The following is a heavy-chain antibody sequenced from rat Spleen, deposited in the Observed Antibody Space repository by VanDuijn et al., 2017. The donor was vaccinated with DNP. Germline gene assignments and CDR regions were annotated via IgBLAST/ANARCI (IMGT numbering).Heavy chain of an antibody. V-gene: IGHV5-7*01. J-gene: IGHJ3*01. CDR3: TTSSFAY. Sequence: EVQLVESGGGLVQPGRSLKLSCAASGFTFSDHNMAWVRQAPKKGLERVATISYDGYNTYYRDSVKGRFTVSRDNAKSTLYLQMDSLRSEDTATYYCTTSSFAYWGQGTLVTVSS. D-gene: IGHD3-8*01. CDR2: ISYDGYNT. CDR1: GFTFSDHN.